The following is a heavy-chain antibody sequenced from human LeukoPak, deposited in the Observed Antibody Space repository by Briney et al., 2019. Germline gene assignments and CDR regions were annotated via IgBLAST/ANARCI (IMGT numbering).Heavy chain of an antibody. Sequence: PGGSLRLSCAASGFTFSSYGMHWVRQAPGKGLEWVAFIRYDGSNKYYADSVKGRFTISGDNSKNTLYLQMNSLRAEDTAVYYCANLGDERDDYWGQGTLVTVSS. V-gene: IGHV3-30*02. CDR1: GFTFSSYG. D-gene: IGHD3-10*01. J-gene: IGHJ4*02. CDR3: ANLGDERDDY. CDR2: IRYDGSNK.